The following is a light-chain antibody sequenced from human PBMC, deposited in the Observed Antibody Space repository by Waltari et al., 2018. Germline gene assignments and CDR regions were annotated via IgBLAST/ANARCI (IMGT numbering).Light chain of an antibody. V-gene: IGLV2-8*01. J-gene: IGLJ3*02. Sequence: QSALTQPPSASGSPGQSVTISCTGTSSAYVSWFQHHPGKAPKLMIYEVSKRPSGVPDRCAGSKSGNTASRTVSGLQAGDEAHYYCSSYADNTLVFGGGTKLTVL. CDR3: SSYADNTLV. CDR1: SSAY. CDR2: EVS.